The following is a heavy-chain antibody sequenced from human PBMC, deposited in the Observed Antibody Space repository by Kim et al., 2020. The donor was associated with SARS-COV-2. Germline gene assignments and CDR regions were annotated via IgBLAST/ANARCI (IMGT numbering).Heavy chain of an antibody. CDR3: TGSRGGLRFHSFDY. D-gene: IGHD5-12*01. Sequence: GGSLRLSCAASEFPFNTYAMSWVRQAPGRGLEWVSTVSDSGVTTFYADSVKGRFTISRDNSKNTLFLHMNSLRVDDTAVYYCTGSRGGLRFHSFDYWGQGTLVTVSS. V-gene: IGHV3-23*01. J-gene: IGHJ4*02. CDR2: VSDSGVTT. CDR1: EFPFNTYA.